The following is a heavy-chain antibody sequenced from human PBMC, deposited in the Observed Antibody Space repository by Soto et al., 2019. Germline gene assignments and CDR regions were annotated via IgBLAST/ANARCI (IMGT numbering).Heavy chain of an antibody. CDR3: ASHKYYYGAGSYYHFDY. CDR1: GGSISSGCYY. D-gene: IGHD3-10*01. Sequence: PSETLSLTCTLYGGSISSGCYYWSWIRQHPGKGLEWIGYIYYSGSTYYNPSLKSRVTISVDTSKNQFSLKLSSVTAADTAVYFCASHKYYYGAGSYYHFDYWGQGTLVTVSS. V-gene: IGHV4-31*03. CDR2: IYYSGST. J-gene: IGHJ4*02.